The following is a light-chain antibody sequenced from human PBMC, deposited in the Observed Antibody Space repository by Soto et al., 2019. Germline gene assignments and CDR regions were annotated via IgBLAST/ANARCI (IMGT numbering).Light chain of an antibody. CDR2: DAS. CDR3: QQRSDSIT. Sequence: EIVLTQSPDTLSLSPGERATLSCWASHSVTTHLAWFQQRPGQTPRLLIYDASTRAPGLPARFSGRGSGADFTLTISSLEPEDFAVYYCQQRSDSITFGQGTRLEIK. V-gene: IGKV3-11*01. CDR1: HSVTTH. J-gene: IGKJ5*01.